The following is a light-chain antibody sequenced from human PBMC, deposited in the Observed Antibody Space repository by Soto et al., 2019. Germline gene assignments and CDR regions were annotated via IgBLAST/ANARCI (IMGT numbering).Light chain of an antibody. J-gene: IGLJ2*01. V-gene: IGLV1-44*01. Sequence: QSVLTQPPSASGTPGQRVTISCSGSSSNIGSNTVNWYQQLPGTAPKLLIYSNNQRPSGVPDRFSGSKSGTSASLAISGLQSADEADYYCAAWDDSRVVFGGGTKLTVL. CDR3: AAWDDSRVV. CDR2: SNN. CDR1: SSNIGSNT.